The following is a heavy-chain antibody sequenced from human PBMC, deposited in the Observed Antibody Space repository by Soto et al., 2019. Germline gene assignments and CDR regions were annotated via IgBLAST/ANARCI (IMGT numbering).Heavy chain of an antibody. V-gene: IGHV3-15*01. CDR2: IKSKTDGGTT. D-gene: IGHD5-12*01. Sequence: GWSLRLSCAASGFTFSNAWMSWVRQAPGKGLEWVGRIKSKTDGGTTDYAAPGKGRFTISRDDSKNTLYLQMNSLKTEDTAVYYCTPLDSGYENYYYYYYMDVWGKGTTVTVSS. CDR1: GFTFSNAW. CDR3: TPLDSGYENYYYYYYMDV. J-gene: IGHJ6*03.